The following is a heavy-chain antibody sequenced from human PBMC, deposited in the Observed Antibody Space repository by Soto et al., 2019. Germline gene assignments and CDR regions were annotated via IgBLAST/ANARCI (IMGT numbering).Heavy chain of an antibody. CDR3: ARDQGATTRGADY. J-gene: IGHJ4*02. V-gene: IGHV3-33*01. CDR1: GFTFSSYG. Sequence: VGSLRLSCAASGFTFSSYGMHWVRQAPGKGLEWVAVIWYDGSNKYYADSVKGRFTISRDNSKNTLYLQMNSLRAEDTAVYYCARDQGATTRGADYWGQGTLVTVSS. D-gene: IGHD1-26*01. CDR2: IWYDGSNK.